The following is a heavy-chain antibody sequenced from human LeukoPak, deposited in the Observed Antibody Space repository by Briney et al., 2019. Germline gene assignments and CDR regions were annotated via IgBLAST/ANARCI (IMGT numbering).Heavy chain of an antibody. J-gene: IGHJ4*02. CDR2: ISYDGSNK. D-gene: IGHD6-19*01. V-gene: IGHV3-30*04. Sequence: GGSLRLSCAASGFTFSSYAMHWVRQAPGKGLEWVAVISYDGSNKYYADSVKGRFTISRDNSKNTLYLQMNSLRAGDTAVYYCAREERDSSGWYADYYFDYWGQGTLVTVSS. CDR1: GFTFSSYA. CDR3: AREERDSSGWYADYYFDY.